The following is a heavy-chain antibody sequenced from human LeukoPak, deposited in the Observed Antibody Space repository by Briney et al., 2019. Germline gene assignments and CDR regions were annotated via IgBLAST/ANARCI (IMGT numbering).Heavy chain of an antibody. J-gene: IGHJ4*02. CDR2: IWYDGSNK. CDR1: GFTFSSYG. D-gene: IGHD4-17*01. V-gene: IGHV3-33*06. Sequence: PGRSLRLSCAASGFTFSSYGMHWVRQALGKGLEWVAVIWYDGSNKYYADSVKGRFTISRDNSKNTLYLQMNSLRAEDTAAYYCAKSYGDYEYYFDYWGQGTLVTVSS. CDR3: AKSYGDYEYYFDY.